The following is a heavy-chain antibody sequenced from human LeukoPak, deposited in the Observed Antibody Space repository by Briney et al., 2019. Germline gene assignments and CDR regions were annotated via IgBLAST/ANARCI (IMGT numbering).Heavy chain of an antibody. CDR2: FLFSGTP. CDR1: GGSVSSGSYY. CDR3: ARYRHHNYFDP. V-gene: IGHV4-61*01. Sequence: SETLSLTCTVSGGSVSSGSYYWSWLRQPPGKGLEWIVYFLFSGTPKYNPSLDSRVTISVDTSRNQFSLEVTSVTAADTAVYYCARYRHHNYFDPWGQGTLVTVSS. J-gene: IGHJ5*02. D-gene: IGHD1-26*01.